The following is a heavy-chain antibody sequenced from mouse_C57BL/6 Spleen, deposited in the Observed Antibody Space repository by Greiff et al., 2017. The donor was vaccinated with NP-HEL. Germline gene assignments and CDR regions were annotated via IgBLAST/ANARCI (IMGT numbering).Heavy chain of an antibody. Sequence: QVQLQQPGAELVRPGSSVKLSCKASGYTFTSYWMHWVKQRPIQGLEWIGNIDPSDSETHYNQKFKDKATLTVDKSSSTAYMQLSSLTSEDSAVYYCARSWDVLAGDYWGQGTTLTVSS. D-gene: IGHD4-1*01. CDR2: IDPSDSET. V-gene: IGHV1-52*01. CDR1: GYTFTSYW. J-gene: IGHJ2*01. CDR3: ARSWDVLAGDY.